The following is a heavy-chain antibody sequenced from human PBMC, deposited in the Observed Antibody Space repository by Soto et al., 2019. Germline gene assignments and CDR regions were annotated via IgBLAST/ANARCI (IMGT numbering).Heavy chain of an antibody. J-gene: IGHJ5*02. CDR2: ISYDGSNK. D-gene: IGHD4-17*01. CDR3: AKDASPSTVATPLGH. Sequence: QVQLVESGGGVVQPGRSLRLSCAASGFTFSSYGMHWVRQAPGKGLEWVAVISYDGSNKYYADSVKGRFTISRDNSKNTLYLQMNSLRAEDTAVYYCAKDASPSTVATPLGHWGQGTLVTVSS. CDR1: GFTFSSYG. V-gene: IGHV3-30*18.